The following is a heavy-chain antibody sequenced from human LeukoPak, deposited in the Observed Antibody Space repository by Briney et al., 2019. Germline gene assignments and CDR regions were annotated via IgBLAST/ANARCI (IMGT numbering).Heavy chain of an antibody. CDR2: IYYSGST. D-gene: IGHD1-26*01. V-gene: IGHV4-59*01. CDR3: ARLVGNWFDP. J-gene: IGHJ5*02. Sequence: SETLSLTCTVSGGSISSYYWSWIRQPPGKGLEWIGYIYYSGSTNYNPSLKSRVTISVDTSKSQFSLRLNSVTAADTAVYYCARLVGNWFDPWGQGTLVTVSS. CDR1: GGSISSYY.